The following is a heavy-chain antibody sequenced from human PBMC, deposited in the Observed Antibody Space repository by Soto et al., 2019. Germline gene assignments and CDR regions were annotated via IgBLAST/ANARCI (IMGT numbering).Heavy chain of an antibody. D-gene: IGHD1-26*01. V-gene: IGHV1-18*04. Sequence: ASVKVSCKASGYTFTSYGISWVRQAPGQGLEWMGWISAYNGNTNYAQKLQGRVTMTTDTSTSTAYMELRSLRAEDTAVYYCTRDPGIVGAITSAGYFDLWGRGALVTVSS. J-gene: IGHJ2*01. CDR3: TRDPGIVGAITSAGYFDL. CDR1: GYTFTSYG. CDR2: ISAYNGNT.